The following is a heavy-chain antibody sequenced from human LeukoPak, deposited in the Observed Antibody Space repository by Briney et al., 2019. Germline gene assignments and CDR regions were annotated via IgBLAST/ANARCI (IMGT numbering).Heavy chain of an antibody. CDR2: VFYSGVT. CDR3: TRDAYRKDWYFDI. Sequence: PSETLSLTCKVSGDSMTSHFWTWIRQSPGKSLEWIGYVFYSGVTDYNPSLKSRVTISIDTSKLQFSLRLTSVTVADTAVYYCTRDAYRKDWYFDIWGRGTLVTVSS. CDR1: GDSMTSHF. J-gene: IGHJ2*01. V-gene: IGHV4-59*11.